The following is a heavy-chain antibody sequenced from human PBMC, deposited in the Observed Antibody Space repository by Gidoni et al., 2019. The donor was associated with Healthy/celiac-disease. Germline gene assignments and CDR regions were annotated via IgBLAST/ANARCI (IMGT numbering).Heavy chain of an antibody. CDR3: ARGVLDIVATIDY. CDR2: IWYDGSNK. J-gene: IGHJ4*02. V-gene: IGHV3-33*08. D-gene: IGHD5-12*01. CDR1: GFTFSSNG. Sequence: QVQLVESGGGVVQPGRSLRLSCAASGFTFSSNGMHWLRQALGKGLAWVAVIWYDGSNKYYADAVKGRFTSSRDNSKNTWYLQMNSLRAEDTAVYYCARGVLDIVATIDYWGQGTLVTVSS.